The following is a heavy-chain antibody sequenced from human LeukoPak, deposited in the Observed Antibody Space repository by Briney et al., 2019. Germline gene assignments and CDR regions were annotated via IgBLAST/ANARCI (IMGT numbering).Heavy chain of an antibody. D-gene: IGHD6-19*01. Sequence: GGSLRLSCAASGFTFSAYGMTWVRQAPGKGLEWVSIISGNGGDTFYADSVKGRFTISRDNSKSTLYLPMNSLRAEDTAVYYCAKVRWDNSGWYYLDYWGQGTLVTVSS. CDR1: GFTFSAYG. CDR3: AKVRWDNSGWYYLDY. V-gene: IGHV3-23*01. J-gene: IGHJ4*02. CDR2: ISGNGGDT.